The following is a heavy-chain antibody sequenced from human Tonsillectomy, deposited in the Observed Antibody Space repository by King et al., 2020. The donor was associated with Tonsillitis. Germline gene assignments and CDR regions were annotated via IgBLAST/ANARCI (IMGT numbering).Heavy chain of an antibody. V-gene: IGHV3-15*01. D-gene: IGHD2-2*01. J-gene: IGHJ4*02. CDR2: IKSKTDGGTT. Sequence: VQLVESGGGLVKPGGSLRLSCAASGFTFSNVWMSWVRQAPGKGLEWVGRIKSKTDGGTTDYAAPVKGRFTISRDDSKNTLYLQMNSLKTEDTAVYYCTTDRGGRVPATEGYFDSWGQGALVTVSS. CDR1: GFTFSNVW. CDR3: TTDRGGRVPATEGYFDS.